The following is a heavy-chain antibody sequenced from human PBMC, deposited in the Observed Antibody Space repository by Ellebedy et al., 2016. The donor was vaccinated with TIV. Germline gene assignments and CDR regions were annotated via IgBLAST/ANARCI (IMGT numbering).Heavy chain of an antibody. J-gene: IGHJ4*02. D-gene: IGHD4/OR15-4a*01. CDR2: IYYSGTT. CDR1: GGSISSSSYY. Sequence: GSLRLSCTVSGGSISSSSYYWGWIRQSPGKGLEWIGSIYYSGTTYYNPSLKSRITISVDTSKNQFSLKLSSVTAADTAIYYCARGGASYSDYWGQGTLVTVSS. V-gene: IGHV4-39*07. CDR3: ARGGASYSDY.